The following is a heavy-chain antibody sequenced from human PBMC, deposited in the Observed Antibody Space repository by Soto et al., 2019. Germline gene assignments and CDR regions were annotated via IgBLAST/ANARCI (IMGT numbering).Heavy chain of an antibody. D-gene: IGHD3-10*02. CDR1: GGTFSSYG. Sequence: QVLLVQSGAEVKKPGSSVKVSCKASGGTFSSYGVSWVRQGPGQGLEWMGAIIPVLGTANYAQKFQGRVTITADESTTTAYMELSSLRLADTATYFCARDSSAYYDVMFGEPWFDPWGQGTLVTVSS. J-gene: IGHJ5*02. V-gene: IGHV1-69*01. CDR3: ARDSSAYYDVMFGEPWFDP. CDR2: IIPVLGTA.